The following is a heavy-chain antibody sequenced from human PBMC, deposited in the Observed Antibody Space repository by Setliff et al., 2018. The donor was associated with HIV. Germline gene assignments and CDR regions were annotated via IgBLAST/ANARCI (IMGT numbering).Heavy chain of an antibody. V-gene: IGHV3-30*04. D-gene: IGHD3-10*01. CDR2: ISYDGINK. CDR3: ARDLGSGSYYRFDS. Sequence: GGSLRLSCKAPGFTFSSYAIHWVRQAPGMGLEWVAFISYDGINKYYADSVKGRFTISRDISEDTVSLQMNSLKVEDTAVYYCARDLGSGSYYRFDSWGQGTVVTVSS. J-gene: IGHJ4*02. CDR1: GFTFSSYA.